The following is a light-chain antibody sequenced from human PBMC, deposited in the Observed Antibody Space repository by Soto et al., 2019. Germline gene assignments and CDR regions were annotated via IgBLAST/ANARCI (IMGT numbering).Light chain of an antibody. CDR1: QSVSGN. Sequence: EIVMTQSPATLSVSPGDRATLSCRASQSVSGNLAWYQQKPGQAPRLLIYAASTRATGIPARFSGSGSGTAFTLIISSMQSEDFAVSYCQQYNNRPPITFGPGTKVDIK. J-gene: IGKJ3*01. CDR2: AAS. V-gene: IGKV3-15*01. CDR3: QQYNNRPPIT.